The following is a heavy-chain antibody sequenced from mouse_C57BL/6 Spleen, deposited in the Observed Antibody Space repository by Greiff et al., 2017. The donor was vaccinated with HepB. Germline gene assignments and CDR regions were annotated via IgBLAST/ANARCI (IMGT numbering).Heavy chain of an antibody. Sequence: VQLQQPGAELVKPGASVKLSCKASGYTFTSYWMHWVKQRPGQGLEWIGMIHPNSGSTNYNEKFKSKATLTVDKSSSTAYMQLSSLTSEYSAVYYCARDYYYGSSLFAYWGQGTLVTVSA. V-gene: IGHV1-64*01. CDR1: GYTFTSYW. CDR2: IHPNSGST. D-gene: IGHD1-1*01. CDR3: ARDYYYGSSLFAY. J-gene: IGHJ3*01.